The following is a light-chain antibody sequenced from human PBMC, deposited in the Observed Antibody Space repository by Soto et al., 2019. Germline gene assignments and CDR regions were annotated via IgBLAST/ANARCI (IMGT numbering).Light chain of an antibody. V-gene: IGKV1-39*01. CDR1: RSIRAY. CDR3: QQTFSVTPLT. J-gene: IGKJ4*01. Sequence: DIQMTQSPSSLSASVGDTVTISCRASRSIRAYLNWYQHKPGKAPNLLIYGATTLHSGVPSRFSGSGSGTDFSLTISNLQPEDFATYYCQQTFSVTPLTFGGGTKVEI. CDR2: GAT.